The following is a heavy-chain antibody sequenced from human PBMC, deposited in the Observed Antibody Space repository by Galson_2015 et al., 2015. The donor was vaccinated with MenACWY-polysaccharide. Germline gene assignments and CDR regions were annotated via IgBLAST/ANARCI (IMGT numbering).Heavy chain of an antibody. CDR2: IYGADTT. V-gene: IGHV3-66*01. CDR1: GFTVRTNY. J-gene: IGHJ3*02. D-gene: IGHD5-18*01. CDR3: ARDLNTYDAFDI. Sequence: SLRLSGAASGFTVRTNYMNWGRQAPGKGLEWVSIIYGADTTYYADSVKGRFTVSRDNSKNTLYLQMDSLRAEDTAVYFCARDLNTYDAFDIWGQGTMVPVSS.